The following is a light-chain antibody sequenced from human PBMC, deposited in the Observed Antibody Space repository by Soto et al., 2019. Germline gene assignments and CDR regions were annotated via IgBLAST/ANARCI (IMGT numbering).Light chain of an antibody. CDR1: QSVLYSSNNKNY. Sequence: DVVMTQSPDSLAVSLGERATINCKSSQSVLYSSNNKNYLAWYQQKPGQPPKLLIYWASTRESGVPDRFSGSGSGTDFTLTIVSLQAEDVAVYYCQQYYSITLTFGGGTKVEIK. J-gene: IGKJ4*01. V-gene: IGKV4-1*01. CDR2: WAS. CDR3: QQYYSITLT.